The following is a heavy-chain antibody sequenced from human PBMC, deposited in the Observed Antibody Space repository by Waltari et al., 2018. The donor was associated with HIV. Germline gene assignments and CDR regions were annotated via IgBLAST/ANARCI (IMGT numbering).Heavy chain of an antibody. J-gene: IGHJ5*02. Sequence: GGSISSSSYYWGWIRQPPGKGLEWIGSIYYSGSTYYNPSLKSRVTISVDTSKNQFSLKLSSVTAADTAVYYCARKIYDYVPFDPWGQGTLVTVSS. V-gene: IGHV4-39*01. CDR3: ARKIYDYVPFDP. CDR1: GGSISSSSYY. CDR2: IYYSGST. D-gene: IGHD3-16*01.